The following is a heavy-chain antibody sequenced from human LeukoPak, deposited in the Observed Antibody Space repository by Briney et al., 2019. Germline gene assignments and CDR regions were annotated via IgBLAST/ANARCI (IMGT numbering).Heavy chain of an antibody. CDR3: ARTGLTYLTTVTTWFDY. J-gene: IGHJ4*02. V-gene: IGHV3-30*04. Sequence: GGSLRLSCAASGFTFSSYAMHWVRQAPGKGLEWVAVISYDGSNKYYADSVKGRFTISRDNSKNTLYLQMNSLRAEDTAVYYCARTGLTYLTTVTTWFDYWGQGTLVTVSS. CDR1: GFTFSSYA. CDR2: ISYDGSNK. D-gene: IGHD4-17*01.